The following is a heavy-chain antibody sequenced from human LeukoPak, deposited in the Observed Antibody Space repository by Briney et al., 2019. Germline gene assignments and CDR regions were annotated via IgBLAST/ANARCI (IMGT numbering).Heavy chain of an antibody. D-gene: IGHD3-22*01. V-gene: IGHV3-33*01. CDR2: IWYDGSNK. CDR1: GFTFSSYG. CDR3: AREAGINYYDSSGYSL. Sequence: PGRSLRLSCAASGFTFSSYGMHWVRQAPGKGLEWVAVIWYDGSNKYYADSVKGRFTISRDNSKNTLYLQMNSLRAEDTAVCYCAREAGINYYDSSGYSLWGQGALVTVSS. J-gene: IGHJ4*02.